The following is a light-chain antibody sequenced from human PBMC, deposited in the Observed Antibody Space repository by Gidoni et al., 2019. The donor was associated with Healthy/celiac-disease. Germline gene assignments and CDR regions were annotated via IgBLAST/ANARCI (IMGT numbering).Light chain of an antibody. Sequence: DIQMTQSPSTLSASVGDRVTITCRASQSISSWLAWYQQKPGKAPKLLIYDASSLESGVPSRFSGSGSGTEFTLTISSLQPDDFATYYCQQYNSYLTFXPXTKVDIK. J-gene: IGKJ3*01. CDR2: DAS. CDR3: QQYNSYLT. CDR1: QSISSW. V-gene: IGKV1-5*01.